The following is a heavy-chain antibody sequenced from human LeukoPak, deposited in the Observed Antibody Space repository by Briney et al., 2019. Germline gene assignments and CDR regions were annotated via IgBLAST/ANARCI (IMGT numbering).Heavy chain of an antibody. D-gene: IGHD3-10*01. Sequence: RGSLRLSCAASGFTFSSYWVNWVRQTPGEGLVWVARINSEESDKSYADSVRGRFTISRDNAKNTLYLQMNSLRVEDTAVYYCVVMGGITVVRGVISEEDAFDMWGQGTMVTVSS. CDR2: INSEESDK. CDR3: VVMGGITVVRGVISEEDAFDM. J-gene: IGHJ3*02. CDR1: GFTFSSYW. V-gene: IGHV3-74*01.